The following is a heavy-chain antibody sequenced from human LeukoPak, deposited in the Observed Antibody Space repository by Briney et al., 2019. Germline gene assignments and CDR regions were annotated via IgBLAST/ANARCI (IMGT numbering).Heavy chain of an antibody. Sequence: GGSLRLSCAASGFTFSSYAMNWVRQAPGKGLEWVSSITRSSSYIYYADSVKGRFTISRDNAKNSLYLQMNSLRAEDTAVYYCARDGIYYGMDVWGQGTTVTVSS. D-gene: IGHD1-14*01. J-gene: IGHJ6*02. V-gene: IGHV3-21*01. CDR3: ARDGIYYGMDV. CDR1: GFTFSSYA. CDR2: ITRSSSYI.